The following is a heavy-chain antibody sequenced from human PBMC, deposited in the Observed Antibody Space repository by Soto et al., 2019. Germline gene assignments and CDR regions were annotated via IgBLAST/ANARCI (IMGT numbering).Heavy chain of an antibody. V-gene: IGHV1-18*01. Sequence: QVQLVQSGAEVKKPGASVKVSCKASGYTFTSYGISWVRQAPGQGLEWMGWISAYNGNTNYAQKLQGRVTMTTDTPTSTAYMELRSLRSDDTAVYYCAREAPQLWNNEYYYYYYRDVWGKGTTVTVSS. CDR1: GYTFTSYG. D-gene: IGHD5-18*01. J-gene: IGHJ6*03. CDR3: AREAPQLWNNEYYYYYYRDV. CDR2: ISAYNGNT.